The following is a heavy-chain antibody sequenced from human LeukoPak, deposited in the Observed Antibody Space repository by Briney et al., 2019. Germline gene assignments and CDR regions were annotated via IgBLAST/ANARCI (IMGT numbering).Heavy chain of an antibody. Sequence: GGSLRLSCAASGFTFSSYRMNWVRQAPGKGLEWVSSISSSSSHIYYADSVKGRFTISRDNAKNSLYLQMNSLRAEDTAVYYCARDLDSDSSGYSSFDYWGQGTLVTVSS. J-gene: IGHJ4*02. CDR1: GFTFSSYR. D-gene: IGHD3-22*01. CDR2: ISSSSSHI. CDR3: ARDLDSDSSGYSSFDY. V-gene: IGHV3-21*01.